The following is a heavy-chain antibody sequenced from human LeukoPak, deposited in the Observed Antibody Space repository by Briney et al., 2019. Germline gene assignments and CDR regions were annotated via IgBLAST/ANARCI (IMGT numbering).Heavy chain of an antibody. D-gene: IGHD3-3*01. CDR1: GGSFSGYY. J-gene: IGHJ4*02. Sequence: PSETLSLTCAVYGGSFSGYYWSWIRQPPGKGLEWIGEINHSGSTNYNPSLKSRVTISVDTSKNQFSLKLSSVTAADTAVYYCARGGITIFGVVTPPGYWGQGTLVTVSS. V-gene: IGHV4-34*01. CDR3: ARGGITIFGVVTPPGY. CDR2: INHSGST.